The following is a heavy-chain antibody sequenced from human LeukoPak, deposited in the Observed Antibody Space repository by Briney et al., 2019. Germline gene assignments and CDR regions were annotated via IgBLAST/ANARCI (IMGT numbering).Heavy chain of an antibody. Sequence: GGSLRLSCAASGFTFSGSDIHWVRQASGKGLEWVGRVRGKANNYATTYSASVKGRFTCSRDDSRNTAYLQMNSLKTEDTAVYYCRLEPPPDYWGRGTLVTVSP. CDR3: RLEPPPDY. V-gene: IGHV3-73*01. CDR2: VRGKANNYAT. CDR1: GFTFSGSD. D-gene: IGHD1-1*01. J-gene: IGHJ4*02.